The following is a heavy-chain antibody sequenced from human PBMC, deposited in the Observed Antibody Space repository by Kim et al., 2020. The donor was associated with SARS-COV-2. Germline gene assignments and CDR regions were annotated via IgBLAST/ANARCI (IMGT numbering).Heavy chain of an antibody. D-gene: IGHD5-18*01. Sequence: PSPKSRVTISVDTSKNQFSLKLSSVTAADTAVYYCAREHTAISSNWFDPWGQGTLVTVSS. V-gene: IGHV4-59*01. J-gene: IGHJ5*02. CDR3: AREHTAISSNWFDP.